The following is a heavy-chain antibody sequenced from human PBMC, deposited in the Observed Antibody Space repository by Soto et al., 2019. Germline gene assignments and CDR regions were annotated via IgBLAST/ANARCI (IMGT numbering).Heavy chain of an antibody. Sequence: QITLKESGPTLVKPTQTLTLTCTFSGFSLTTDGVGVDWIRQPPGKALEWLGLIYWNEEERYRPSLQSRLTTTNDPSRNQVVLTMTNLDPVDTAIYYCAHRTTVTSGINWGQGTLVTVSS. J-gene: IGHJ4*02. D-gene: IGHD4-4*01. V-gene: IGHV2-5*01. CDR2: IYWNEEE. CDR3: AHRTTVTSGIN. CDR1: GFSLTTDGVG.